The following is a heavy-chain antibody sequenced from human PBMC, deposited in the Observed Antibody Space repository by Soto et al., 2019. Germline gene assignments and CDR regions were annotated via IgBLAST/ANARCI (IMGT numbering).Heavy chain of an antibody. CDR2: IRSTTYGATS. CDR1: GLTFADTT. D-gene: IGHD3-10*01. CDR3: SRDARPFGAFDS. Sequence: GGSLRLSCTASGLTFADTTLTWFRQAPGKGLEWVGLIRSTTYGATSEYATSVEDRFTLSREDSKSTAYLQMNSLKTEDTAVNYCSRDARPFGAFDSWGQGTMVTVSS. V-gene: IGHV3-49*03. J-gene: IGHJ3*02.